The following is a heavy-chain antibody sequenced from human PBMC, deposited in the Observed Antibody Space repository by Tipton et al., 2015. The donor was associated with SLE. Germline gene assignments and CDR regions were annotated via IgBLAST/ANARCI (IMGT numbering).Heavy chain of an antibody. CDR3: AGGYYDSTFDL. CDR2: IEPDGSEE. Sequence: SLRLSCPASGFTFSNNWMTWVRQAPGKGLEWVAHIEPDGSEEFYVDSVKGRFIISRDNSKNTLYLQMNSLRTEDTAVYYCAGGYYDSTFDLWGRGTLVIVSS. J-gene: IGHJ2*01. CDR1: GFTFSNNW. V-gene: IGHV3-7*01. D-gene: IGHD3-22*01.